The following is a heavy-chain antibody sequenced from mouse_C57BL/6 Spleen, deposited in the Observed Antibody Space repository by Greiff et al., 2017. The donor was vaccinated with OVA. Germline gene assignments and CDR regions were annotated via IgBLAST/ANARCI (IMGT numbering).Heavy chain of an antibody. J-gene: IGHJ4*01. D-gene: IGHD2-2*01. Sequence: EVQGVESGEGLVKPGGSLKLSCAASGFTFSSYAMSWVRQTPEKRLEWVAYISSGGDYIYYADTVKGRFTLSRDNARNTLYLQMISLKSEDTAMYYCTIMVTTTGYAMDYWGQGTSVTFSS. CDR2: ISSGGDYI. CDR1: GFTFSSYA. V-gene: IGHV5-9-1*02. CDR3: TIMVTTTGYAMDY.